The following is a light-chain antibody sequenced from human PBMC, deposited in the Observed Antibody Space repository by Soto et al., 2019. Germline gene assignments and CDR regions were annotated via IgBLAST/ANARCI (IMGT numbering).Light chain of an antibody. CDR2: SAS. CDR3: QQSFSTPT. V-gene: IGKV1-39*01. CDR1: QRINIY. J-gene: IGKJ5*01. Sequence: DIQMTQSPSSLSTSIGYRFTITCRASQRINIYLNWYRQKPGKAPELLIYSASNLQSGVPSRFSGSGSGTDFTLTISGLQSEDFATYYCQQSFSTPTFGQGTRWRL.